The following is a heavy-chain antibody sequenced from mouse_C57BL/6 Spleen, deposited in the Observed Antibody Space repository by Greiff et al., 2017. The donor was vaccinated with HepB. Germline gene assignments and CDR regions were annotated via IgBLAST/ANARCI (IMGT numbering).Heavy chain of an antibody. Sequence: DVMLVESGGGLVKPGGSLKLSCAASGFTFSDYGMHWVRQAPEKGLEWVAYISSGSSTIYYADTVKGRFTISRDNAKNTLFLQMTILRSEDTAMYYWARASISYYFDYWGQGTTLTVSS. CDR3: ARASISYYFDY. J-gene: IGHJ2*01. V-gene: IGHV5-17*01. CDR1: GFTFSDYG. CDR2: ISSGSSTI.